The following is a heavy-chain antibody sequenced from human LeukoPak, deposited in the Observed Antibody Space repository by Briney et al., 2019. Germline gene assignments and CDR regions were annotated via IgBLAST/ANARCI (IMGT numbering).Heavy chain of an antibody. CDR2: IYDSVTSNY. Sequence: PSETLSLTCTVSGGSINTNYWRWIRQPPGKGLEWNGYIYDSVTSNYNYNPSITSRVTISVDTSKSQFSLNLSSVTAADTAVYFCARSGCTSTSCYLGDYWGQGTLVTVSS. J-gene: IGHJ4*02. D-gene: IGHD2-2*01. V-gene: IGHV4-59*08. CDR3: ARSGCTSTSCYLGDY. CDR1: GGSINTNY.